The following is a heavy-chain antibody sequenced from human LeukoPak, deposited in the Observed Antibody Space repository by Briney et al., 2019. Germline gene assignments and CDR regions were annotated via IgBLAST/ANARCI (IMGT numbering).Heavy chain of an antibody. CDR2: IIPIFGTA. Sequence: ASVKVSCKASGGTFSSYAISWVRQAPGQGLEWMGGIIPIFGTANYAQKFQGRVTITADESTSTAYMELRSLRSDDTAVYYCARGAISSEGFDIWGQGTMVTVSS. D-gene: IGHD3-3*01. V-gene: IGHV1-69*13. CDR1: GGTFSSYA. J-gene: IGHJ3*02. CDR3: ARGAISSEGFDI.